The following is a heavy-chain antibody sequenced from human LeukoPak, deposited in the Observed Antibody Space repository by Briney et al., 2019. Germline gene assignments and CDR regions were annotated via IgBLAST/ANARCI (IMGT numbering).Heavy chain of an antibody. V-gene: IGHV4-34*01. CDR2: INHSGST. D-gene: IGHD3-10*01. Sequence: SETLSLTCAVYGGSFSGYYWSWIRQPPGKGLEWIGEINHSGSTNYNPSLKSRVTISVDTSKNQFSLKLSSVTAADTAVYYCARGHYYGSGNWGQGTLVTVSS. CDR3: ARGHYYGSGN. CDR1: GGSFSGYY. J-gene: IGHJ4*02.